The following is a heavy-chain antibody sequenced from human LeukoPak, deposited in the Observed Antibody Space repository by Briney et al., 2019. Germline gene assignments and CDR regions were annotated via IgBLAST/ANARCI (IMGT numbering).Heavy chain of an antibody. CDR3: ARVMVVPAASLDY. V-gene: IGHV4-38-2*02. J-gene: IGHJ4*02. D-gene: IGHD2-2*01. CDR1: GYSISSGYY. Sequence: SETLSLTCTVSGYSISSGYYWGWIRQPPGMGLEWIGSIYHSGSTNYNPSLKSRVTISVDKSKNQFSLKLSSVTAADTAVYYCARVMVVPAASLDYWGQGTLVTVSS. CDR2: IYHSGST.